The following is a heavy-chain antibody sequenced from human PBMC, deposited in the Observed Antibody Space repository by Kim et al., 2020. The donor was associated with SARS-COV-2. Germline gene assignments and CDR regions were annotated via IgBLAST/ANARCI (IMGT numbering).Heavy chain of an antibody. CDR3: AKDSAVVHED. CDR1: GFTFSSYA. D-gene: IGHD2-15*01. J-gene: IGHJ4*02. Sequence: GGSLRLSCAASGFTFSSYAMSWVRQAPGKGLEWVSAISGSGGSTYYADSVRGRFTISRDNSKNTLSLQMSGLRPEDTALYYCAKDSAVVHEDWGQGTLVT. CDR2: ISGSGGST. V-gene: IGHV3-23*01.